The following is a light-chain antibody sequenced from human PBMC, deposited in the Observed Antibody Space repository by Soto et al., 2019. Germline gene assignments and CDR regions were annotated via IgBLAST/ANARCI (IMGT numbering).Light chain of an antibody. J-gene: IGLJ3*02. V-gene: IGLV1-44*01. CDR2: RNN. CDR3: AAGDDSLNGFWV. Sequence: QSVLTQPPSASGTPGQRGTISCSGSSSNIGSNTVNWYQQLPGTAPKLLIYRNNQRPSGVPDRFSGSQSGTSASLAISGLKSEDEADYYCAAGDDSLNGFWVFGGGTKLTVL. CDR1: SSNIGSNT.